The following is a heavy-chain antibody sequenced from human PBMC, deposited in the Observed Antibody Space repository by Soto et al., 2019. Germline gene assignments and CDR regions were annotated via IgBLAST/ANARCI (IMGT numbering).Heavy chain of an antibody. V-gene: IGHV5-51*01. CDR3: ARRLYSGSYYYFDY. CDR1: AYSFTSYW. CDR2: IYPGDSDT. J-gene: IGHJ4*02. Sequence: VESLTISCKGSAYSFTSYWIGWVPQMPGKGLEWMGIIYPGDSDTGYSPSFQGQVTISADKSISTAYLQWSSLKASDTAMYYCARRLYSGSYYYFDYWGQGTLVTVSS. D-gene: IGHD1-26*01.